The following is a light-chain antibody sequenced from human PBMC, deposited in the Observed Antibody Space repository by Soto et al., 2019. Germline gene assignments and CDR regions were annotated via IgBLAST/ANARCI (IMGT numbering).Light chain of an antibody. Sequence: DIVLTQTPLPSPVTLGQPASFSCRSSRSLLHSDGNTYLSWLHQRPGQPPRLLIYQISKRLSGVPDRFSGSGAGTSFTLKISRVEAQDVGIYFCMQSLQLRTFGQGTKVDIK. J-gene: IGKJ1*01. V-gene: IGKV2-24*01. CDR1: RSLLHSDGNTY. CDR3: MQSLQLRT. CDR2: QIS.